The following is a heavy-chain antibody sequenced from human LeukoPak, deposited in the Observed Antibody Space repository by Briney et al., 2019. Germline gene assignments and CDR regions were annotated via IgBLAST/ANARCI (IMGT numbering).Heavy chain of an antibody. V-gene: IGHV1-2*02. J-gene: IGHJ4*02. CDR2: INPNSGGT. Sequence: GASVKVSCKASGYTFTGYYMHWVRQAPGQGPEWMGWINPNSGGTNYAQKFQGRVTMTRGTSISTAYMELSRLRSDDTAVYYCARDLTAVADPDYWGQGTLVTVSS. CDR1: GYTFTGYY. D-gene: IGHD6-19*01. CDR3: ARDLTAVADPDY.